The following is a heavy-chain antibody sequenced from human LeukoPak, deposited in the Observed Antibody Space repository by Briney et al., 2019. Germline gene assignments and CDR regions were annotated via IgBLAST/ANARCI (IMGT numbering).Heavy chain of an antibody. D-gene: IGHD3-10*01. CDR3: AKSGYYASGSYGPDY. V-gene: IGHV3-48*03. Sequence: PGGSLRLSCAASGFTFSSYEMNWVRQAPGKGLEWVSYISSSGSTIYYADSVKGRFTISRDNAKNSLYLQMNSLRAEDTAVYYCAKSGYYASGSYGPDYWGLGSRVTVFS. J-gene: IGHJ4*02. CDR1: GFTFSSYE. CDR2: ISSSGSTI.